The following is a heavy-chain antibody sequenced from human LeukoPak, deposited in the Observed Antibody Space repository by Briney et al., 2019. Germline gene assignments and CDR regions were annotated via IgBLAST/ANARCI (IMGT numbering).Heavy chain of an antibody. Sequence: QPGGSLRLSCAASGFTFNSYGMNWVRQAPGKGLEWVSHISSSSSSIYYADSVKGRFTISRDNARNSLYLQMNSLRADDTAVYYCAGEGPQWLDAYWGQGTLVTVSS. J-gene: IGHJ4*02. CDR2: ISSSSSSI. CDR3: AGEGPQWLDAY. CDR1: GFTFNSYG. V-gene: IGHV3-48*04. D-gene: IGHD6-19*01.